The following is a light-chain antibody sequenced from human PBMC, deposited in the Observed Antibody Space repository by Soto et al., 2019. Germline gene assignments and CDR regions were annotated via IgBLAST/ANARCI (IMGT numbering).Light chain of an antibody. CDR1: NIGSKS. CDR3: QVWDGSSDHEEWV. V-gene: IGLV3-21*02. CDR2: DDS. Sequence: SYELTQPPSLSLAPGPTATITCGGNNIGSKSVHWYQHKPGQAPVLVVYDDSDRPSGIPEGFSGSNSGNTAALTISRVEAGDEADYYCQVWDGSSDHEEWVFGGGTKLTVL. J-gene: IGLJ3*02.